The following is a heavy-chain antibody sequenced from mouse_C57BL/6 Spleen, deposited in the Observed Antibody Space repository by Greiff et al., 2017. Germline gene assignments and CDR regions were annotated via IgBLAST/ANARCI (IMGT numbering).Heavy chain of an antibody. CDR2: ISSGSSTI. V-gene: IGHV5-17*01. D-gene: IGHD1-1*01. J-gene: IGHJ3*01. Sequence: EVQVVESGGGLVKPGGSLKLSCAASGFTFSDYGMHWVRQAPEKGLEWVAYISSGSSTIYYADTVKGRFTISRDNAKNTLFLQMASLRSEDTAMYYCARYGRGAYWGQGTLVTVSA. CDR3: ARYGRGAY. CDR1: GFTFSDYG.